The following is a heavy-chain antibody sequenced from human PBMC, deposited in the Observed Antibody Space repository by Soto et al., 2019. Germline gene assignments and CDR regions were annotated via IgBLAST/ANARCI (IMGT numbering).Heavy chain of an antibody. D-gene: IGHD3-10*01. Sequence: ASARFSCKASGYTFTSYAMDWVRQAPGQRLEWMGWINAGNGNTKYSQKFQGRVTITRDTSASTAYMELSSLRSEDTAVYYCARDMGFGLSDYWGQGTLVTVSS. CDR1: GYTFTSYA. CDR2: INAGNGNT. V-gene: IGHV1-3*01. J-gene: IGHJ4*02. CDR3: ARDMGFGLSDY.